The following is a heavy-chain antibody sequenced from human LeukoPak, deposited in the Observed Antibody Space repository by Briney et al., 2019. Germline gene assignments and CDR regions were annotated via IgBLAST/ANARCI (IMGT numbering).Heavy chain of an antibody. J-gene: IGHJ4*02. D-gene: IGHD3-10*01. CDR1: GYTFTTYY. CDR3: LRWEGIWFGDGPDY. CDR2: INPNSGDT. Sequence: ASVKVSCKASGYTFTTYYMHWVRQAPGQGLEWMGRINPNSGDTNFAQKFQGRVTMTRDTSINTVYMQLSRLRSDDTAVYYCLRWEGIWFGDGPDYWGQGTLVTVSS. V-gene: IGHV1-2*06.